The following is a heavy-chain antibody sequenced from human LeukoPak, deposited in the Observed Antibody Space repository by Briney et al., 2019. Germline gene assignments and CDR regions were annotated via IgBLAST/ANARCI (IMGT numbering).Heavy chain of an antibody. V-gene: IGHV3-33*06. J-gene: IGHJ6*03. CDR2: IWYDGSNK. CDR1: GFTFSSYG. CDR3: AKVPYYYYYMDV. Sequence: PGRSLRLSCAASGFTFSSYGMHWVRQAPGKGLEWVAVIWYDGSNKYYADSVKGRFTISRDNSKNTLYLQMNSLRAEDTAVYYCAKVPYYYYYMDVWGKGTTVTVSS.